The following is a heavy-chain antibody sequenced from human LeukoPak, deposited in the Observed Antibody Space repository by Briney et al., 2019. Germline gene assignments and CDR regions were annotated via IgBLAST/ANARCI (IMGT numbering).Heavy chain of an antibody. Sequence: PGGSLRLSCAASGFTFSTYAMSWVRQAPGKGLEWVGFIRSKAYGGTTEYAASVKGRFTISRDDSKSIAYLQMNSLKTEDTAVYYCTRVPQHIVVVTATYFDYWGQGTLVTVSS. CDR3: TRVPQHIVVVTATYFDY. CDR2: IRSKAYGGTT. V-gene: IGHV3-49*04. D-gene: IGHD2-21*02. CDR1: GFTFSTYA. J-gene: IGHJ4*02.